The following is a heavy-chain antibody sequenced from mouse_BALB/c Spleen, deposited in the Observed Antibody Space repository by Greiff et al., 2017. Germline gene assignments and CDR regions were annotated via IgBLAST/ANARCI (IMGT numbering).Heavy chain of an antibody. CDR1: GFSLTSYG. J-gene: IGHJ3*01. Sequence: VQLVESGPGLVAPSQSLSITCTVSGFSLTSYGVHWVRQPPGKGLEWLGVIWAGGSTNYNSALMSRLSISKDNSKSQVFLKMNSLQTDDTAMYYCARAHYYGSSGFAYWGQGTLVTVSA. D-gene: IGHD1-1*01. CDR2: IWAGGST. V-gene: IGHV2-9*02. CDR3: ARAHYYGSSGFAY.